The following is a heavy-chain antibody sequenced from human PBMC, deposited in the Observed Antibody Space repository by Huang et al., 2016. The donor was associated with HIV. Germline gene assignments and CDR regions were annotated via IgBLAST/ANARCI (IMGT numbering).Heavy chain of an antibody. V-gene: IGHV7-4-1*02. D-gene: IGHD1-7*01. Sequence: QVQLVQSGSEFKKPGASVRVSCKASGYSFSDYAVNWVRQAPGQGLEWMGWIKPRTGNGSDVQGFRGRFVFSLDTSVKTAYLHISSLKTEDAAVYYCARDARELRDYLVRFNWFAPWGQGTLVTVSS. J-gene: IGHJ5*02. CDR1: GYSFSDYA. CDR3: ARDARELRDYLVRFNWFAP. CDR2: IKPRTGNG.